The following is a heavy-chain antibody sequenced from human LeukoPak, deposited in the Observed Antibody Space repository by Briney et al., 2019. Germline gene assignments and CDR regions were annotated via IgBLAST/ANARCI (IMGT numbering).Heavy chain of an antibody. CDR1: GFTFKKYN. CDR2: ISSSSSYI. V-gene: IGHV3-21*01. CDR3: ARGAPGDPFDY. Sequence: GGSLRLSCAASGFTFKKYNMKGVRQARGEGREWVSSISSSSSYIYYADSVKGRFTISRDNAKNSLYLQMNSLRAEDTAVYYCARGAPGDPFDYWGQGTLVTVSS. J-gene: IGHJ4*02. D-gene: IGHD1-1*01.